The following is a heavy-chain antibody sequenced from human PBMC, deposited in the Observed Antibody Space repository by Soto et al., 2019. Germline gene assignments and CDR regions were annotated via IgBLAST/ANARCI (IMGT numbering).Heavy chain of an antibody. CDR1: GYTFTSYD. CDR3: ARVLSRRAPIVLMVYATENWFDP. V-gene: IGHV1-8*01. J-gene: IGHJ5*02. D-gene: IGHD2-8*01. Sequence: ASVKVSCKASGYTFTSYDINWVRQATGQGLEWMGWMNPNSGNTGYAQKFQGRVTMTRNTSISTAYMELSSLRSEDTAVYYCARVLSRRAPIVLMVYATENWFDPWGQGTLVTVSS. CDR2: MNPNSGNT.